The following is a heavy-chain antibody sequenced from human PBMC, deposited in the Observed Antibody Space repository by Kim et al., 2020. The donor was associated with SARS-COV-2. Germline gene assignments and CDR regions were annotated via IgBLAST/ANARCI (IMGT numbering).Heavy chain of an antibody. CDR2: ISFDGSDT. CDR1: GLTFITYN. Sequence: GGSLRLSCAASGLTFITYNMHWVRQAPGKGLEWVALISFDGSDTDYADSVKGRFTISRDNSKDTLYLQMNSLRAEDTAVYFCTRADLTGYNLQAGYHFYYYGMDVWGQGTTVTVSS. J-gene: IGHJ6*02. V-gene: IGHV3-30*04. CDR3: TRADLTGYNLQAGYHFYYYGMDV. D-gene: IGHD3-9*01.